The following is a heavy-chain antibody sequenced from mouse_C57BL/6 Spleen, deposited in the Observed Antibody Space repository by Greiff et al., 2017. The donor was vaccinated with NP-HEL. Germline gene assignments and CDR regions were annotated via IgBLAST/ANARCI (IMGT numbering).Heavy chain of an antibody. CDR2: IRSKSSNYAT. Sequence: EADGGLVQPKGSLKLSCAASGFTFNTYAMHWVRQAPGKGLEWVARIRSKSSNYATYYADSVKDRFTISRDDSQSMLYLQMNNLKTEDTAMYYCVRDRDGSSYFDYWGQGTTLTVSS. CDR1: GFTFNTYA. CDR3: VRDRDGSSYFDY. J-gene: IGHJ2*01. V-gene: IGHV10-3*01. D-gene: IGHD1-1*01.